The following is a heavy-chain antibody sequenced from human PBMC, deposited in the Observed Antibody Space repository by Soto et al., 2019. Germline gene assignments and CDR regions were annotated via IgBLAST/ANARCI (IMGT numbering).Heavy chain of an antibody. J-gene: IGHJ6*02. D-gene: IGHD2-15*01. CDR1: GASVAGGSYY. CDR2: IPSRGRP. Sequence: PSETLSLTCSVSGASVAGGSYYWSWVRQPPGKGLEWIGYIPSRGRPFYNPSLTSRGTISADTSKNQLSLQLTSVTAADTAVYYCAPLSVSLSGPYGIHVWGQGTTVTVSS. CDR3: APLSVSLSGPYGIHV. V-gene: IGHV4-30-4*01.